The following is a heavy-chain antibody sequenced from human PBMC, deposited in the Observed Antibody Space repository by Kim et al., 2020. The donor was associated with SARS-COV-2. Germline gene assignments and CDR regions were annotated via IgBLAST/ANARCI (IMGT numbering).Heavy chain of an antibody. V-gene: IGHV3-9*01. Sequence: SLRLSCVASGFNFDDHAMHWVRQAPGKGPEWVSGISWNSVSTDYADSVRGRFTISRDNAKNSLYLQMNSLQAEDTALYYCAKEAVRYFDLWGRGTVVAVSS. CDR2: ISWNSVST. J-gene: IGHJ2*01. CDR1: GFNFDDHA. CDR3: AKEAVRYFDL.